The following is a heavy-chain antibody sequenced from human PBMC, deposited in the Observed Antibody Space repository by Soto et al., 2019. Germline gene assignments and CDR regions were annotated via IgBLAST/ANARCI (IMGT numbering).Heavy chain of an antibody. J-gene: IGHJ6*02. CDR1: GGTFSSYA. V-gene: IGHV1-69*13. CDR3: ARDLLGIVGATTQEYYYGMDV. Sequence: SVKVSCKASGGTFSSYAISWVRQAPGQGLEWMGGVIPIFGTANYAQKFQGRVTITADESTSTAYMELSSLRSEDTAVYYCARDLLGIVGATTQEYYYGMDVWGQGTTVTVSS. D-gene: IGHD1-26*01. CDR2: VIPIFGTA.